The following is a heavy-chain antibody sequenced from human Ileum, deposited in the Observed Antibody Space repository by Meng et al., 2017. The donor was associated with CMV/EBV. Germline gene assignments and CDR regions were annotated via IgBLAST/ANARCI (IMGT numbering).Heavy chain of an antibody. D-gene: IGHD1-1*01. CDR1: GYTFNNFG. J-gene: IGHJ4*03. CDR2: ISTHNGDT. CDR3: AKDAGGRYSDS. V-gene: IGHV1-18*01. Sequence: ASVKVSCKTSGYTFNNFGISWVRQAPGQGLQWLVWISTHNGDTYYAQNFQGRVTMTTDSSTNTAYMELRSLTSDDTAIYFCAKDAGGRYSDSWGQGTLVTVSS.